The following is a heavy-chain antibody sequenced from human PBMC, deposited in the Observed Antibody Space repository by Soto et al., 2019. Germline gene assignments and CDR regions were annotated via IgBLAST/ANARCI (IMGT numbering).Heavy chain of an antibody. CDR3: ARVVCSSTSCWEVY. D-gene: IGHD2-2*01. J-gene: IGHJ4*02. CDR2: IYYSGST. CDR1: GGSISSGGYY. V-gene: IGHV4-31*03. Sequence: SETLSLTCTVSGGSISSGGYYWSWIRQHPGKGLEWIGYIYYSGSTYYNPSLKSRVTISVDTSKNQFSLKLSSVTAADTAVYYCARVVCSSTSCWEVYWGQGTLVTVSS.